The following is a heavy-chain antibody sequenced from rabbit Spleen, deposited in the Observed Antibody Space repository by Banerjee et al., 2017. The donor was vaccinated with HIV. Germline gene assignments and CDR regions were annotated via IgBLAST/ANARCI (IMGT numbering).Heavy chain of an antibody. D-gene: IGHD8-1*01. J-gene: IGHJ6*01. Sequence: EESGGDLVKPGASLTLTCIASGVSFSGNSYMCWVRQAPGKGLEWIACIDTGSSGFTYFATWAKGRFTISKTSSTTLTLQMTSLTAADTATYFCARDSGSSFSSYGMDLWGQGTLVTVS. CDR1: GVSFSGNSY. V-gene: IGHV1S40*01. CDR2: IDTGSSGFT. CDR3: ARDSGSSFSSYGMDL.